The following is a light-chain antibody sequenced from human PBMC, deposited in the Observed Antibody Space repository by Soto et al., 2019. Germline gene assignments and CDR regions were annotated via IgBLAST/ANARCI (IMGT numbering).Light chain of an antibody. Sequence: EIIMTQSPATLSVSPGERATLSCRASHSVSNNLAWYQQKPGQAPRLLIYYASTRATGIPARFSGSGSGTEFTLTIRSLRSEDFALYYCQPYNDWPPITFGQGTRLEVK. CDR1: HSVSNN. CDR2: YAS. V-gene: IGKV3-15*01. J-gene: IGKJ5*01. CDR3: QPYNDWPPIT.